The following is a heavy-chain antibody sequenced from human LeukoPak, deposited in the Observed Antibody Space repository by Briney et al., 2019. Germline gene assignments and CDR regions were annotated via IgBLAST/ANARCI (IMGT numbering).Heavy chain of an antibody. J-gene: IGHJ4*02. CDR1: GFTFSRYD. D-gene: IGHD5-12*01. CDR3: VKDRSGYDYFDF. V-gene: IGHV3-64D*09. Sequence: PGGSLRLSCPASGFTFSRYDMHWVRQAPGKGLEYVSAISSNGGSTYYADSVKGRFTISRDNSKNTLYLRMSSLRAEDTAVYYCVKDRSGYDYFDFWGQGTLVTVSS. CDR2: ISSNGGST.